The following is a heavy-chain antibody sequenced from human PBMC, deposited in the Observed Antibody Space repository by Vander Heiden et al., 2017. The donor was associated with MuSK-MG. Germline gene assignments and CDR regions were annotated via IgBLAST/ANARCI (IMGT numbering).Heavy chain of an antibody. D-gene: IGHD3-10*01. CDR2: INHSGST. CDR1: GGSFSGYY. V-gene: IGHV4-34*01. J-gene: IGHJ3*02. CDR3: ARGSLVRGVIITVDAFDI. Sequence: QVQLQQWGAGLLKPSETLSLTCAVYGGSFSGYYWSWIRQPPGKGLEWIGEINHSGSTNYNPSLKSRVTISVDTSKNQFSLKLSSVTAADTAVYYCARGSLVRGVIITVDAFDIWGQGTMVTVSS.